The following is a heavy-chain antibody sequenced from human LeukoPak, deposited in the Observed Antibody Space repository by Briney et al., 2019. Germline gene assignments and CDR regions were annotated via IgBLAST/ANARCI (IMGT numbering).Heavy chain of an antibody. J-gene: IGHJ4*02. D-gene: IGHD2-15*01. Sequence: GGSLRLSCAASGFTFSSYGMHWVRQAPGKGLEWVAFIRYDGSNKYYADSVKGRFTISRDNSKNTLYLQMNRLRAEDTAVYYCAKDRGISVRYYFDYWGQGTLVTVSS. V-gene: IGHV3-30*02. CDR3: AKDRGISVRYYFDY. CDR1: GFTFSSYG. CDR2: IRYDGSNK.